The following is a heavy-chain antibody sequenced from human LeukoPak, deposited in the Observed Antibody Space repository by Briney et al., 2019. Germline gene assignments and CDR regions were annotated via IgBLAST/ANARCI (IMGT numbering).Heavy chain of an antibody. Sequence: PGGSLRLSCAASGFPFSGSWMDWVRQAPGKRREWVANIKQDGSEKHYADSVKGRFTISRDNAKNSLFLQMSGLRAEDTAVYYCSRSLDYWGQGALVTVSS. CDR2: IKQDGSEK. V-gene: IGHV3-7*01. CDR1: GFPFSGSW. J-gene: IGHJ4*02. CDR3: SRSLDY.